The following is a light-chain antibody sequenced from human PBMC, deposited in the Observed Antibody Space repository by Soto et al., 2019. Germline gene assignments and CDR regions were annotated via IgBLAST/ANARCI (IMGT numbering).Light chain of an antibody. Sequence: DIELTQSPSSPSLSPGERATISCRPSQSVSSYLAWYHQKPGQAPRLLIYYASNRATGVPARFSGSGSGTDCTLTISSLQPEDVAVYYCQQYYRSPRTLGQGTKVDIK. CDR2: YAS. V-gene: IGKV3-11*01. CDR1: QSVSSY. CDR3: QQYYRSPRT. J-gene: IGKJ1*01.